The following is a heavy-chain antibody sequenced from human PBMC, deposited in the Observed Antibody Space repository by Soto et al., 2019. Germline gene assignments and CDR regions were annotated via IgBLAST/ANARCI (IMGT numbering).Heavy chain of an antibody. D-gene: IGHD2-21*01. V-gene: IGHV3-30-3*01. CDR1: GFTFSDYA. CDR2: ISFVGSNE. Sequence: QTGGSLRLSCAASGFTFSDYAMHWVRQAPGKGLEWVAIISFVGSNEHYADSVQGRFTISRDNSENTLYLQMNSLRADETAVYYYARPAARVIFYSGIAVWGQGTTVLASS. CDR3: ARPAARVIFYSGIAV. J-gene: IGHJ6*02.